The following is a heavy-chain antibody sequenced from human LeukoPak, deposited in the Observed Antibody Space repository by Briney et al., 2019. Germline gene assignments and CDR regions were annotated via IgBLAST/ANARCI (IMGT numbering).Heavy chain of an antibody. CDR2: ISGSGGST. J-gene: IGHJ3*02. CDR1: GFTFSSYA. CDR3: AKAETGGIYYDSSGFAFDI. D-gene: IGHD3-22*01. V-gene: IGHV3-23*01. Sequence: GGSLRLSCAASGFTFSSYAMSWVRQAPGKGLEWVSAISGSGGSTYYADSVKGRFTISRDNAKNSLYLQMNSLRAEDTALYYCAKAETGGIYYDSSGFAFDIWGQGTMVTVSS.